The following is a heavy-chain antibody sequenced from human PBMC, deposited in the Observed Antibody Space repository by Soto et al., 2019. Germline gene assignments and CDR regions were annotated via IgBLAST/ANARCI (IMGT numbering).Heavy chain of an antibody. CDR1: GYTFTSYA. CDR2: INAGNGNT. D-gene: IGHD6-19*01. Sequence: QVQLVQSGAEVKKPGASVKVSCKASGYTFTSYAMHWVRQAPGQRLEWMGWINAGNGNTKYSQKFQGRVTITRETSASKAYMELTSLRSEDTAVYYCARGVAGPLHWFDPWGQGTLVTVSS. J-gene: IGHJ5*02. V-gene: IGHV1-3*01. CDR3: ARGVAGPLHWFDP.